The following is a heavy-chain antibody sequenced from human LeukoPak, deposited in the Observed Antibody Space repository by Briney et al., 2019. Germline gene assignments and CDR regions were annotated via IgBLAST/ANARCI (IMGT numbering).Heavy chain of an antibody. CDR3: VRDKGYYDSSGSWGWFDP. J-gene: IGHJ5*02. CDR1: GGSFSGYY. D-gene: IGHD3-22*01. Sequence: SETLSLTCAVYGGSFSGYYWSWIRQPPGKGLEWIGSIYYKGSTKYNASLKSRVTVSVDTSKNQFSLKLTSVTAADTAMYYCVRDKGYYDSSGSWGWFDPWGQGTLVTVSS. CDR2: IYYKGST. V-gene: IGHV4-34*01.